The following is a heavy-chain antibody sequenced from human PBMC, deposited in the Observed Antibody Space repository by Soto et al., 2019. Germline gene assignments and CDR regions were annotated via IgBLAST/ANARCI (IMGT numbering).Heavy chain of an antibody. V-gene: IGHV1-2*04. CDR3: ARCLSDVIVVDNAAFDI. D-gene: IGHD3-22*01. Sequence: ASVKVSCKASGYTFTGYYMHWVRQAPGQGLEWMGWINPNSGGTNYAQKFQGWVTMTRDTSISTAYMELSRLRSDDTAVYYCARCLSDVIVVDNAAFDIWGQGTMVTVSS. J-gene: IGHJ3*02. CDR1: GYTFTGYY. CDR2: INPNSGGT.